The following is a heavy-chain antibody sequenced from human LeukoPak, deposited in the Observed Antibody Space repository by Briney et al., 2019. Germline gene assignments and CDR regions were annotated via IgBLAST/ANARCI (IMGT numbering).Heavy chain of an antibody. J-gene: IGHJ4*02. D-gene: IGHD6-19*01. V-gene: IGHV4-39*01. CDR1: GGSISSSSYY. Sequence: SETLSLTCTVSGGSISSSSYYWGWIRQPPGKGLEWIGSIYYSGSTHYNPSLKSRVTISVDTSKNQFSLKLSSVTAADTAVYYCARHGWSSGWLDYWGQGTLVTVSS. CDR2: IYYSGST. CDR3: ARHGWSSGWLDY.